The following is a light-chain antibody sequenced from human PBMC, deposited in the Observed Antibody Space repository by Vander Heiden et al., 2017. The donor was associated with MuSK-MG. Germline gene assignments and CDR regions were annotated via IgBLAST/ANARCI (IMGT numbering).Light chain of an antibody. CDR1: QSVSTY. V-gene: IGKV1-39*01. CDR2: TAS. Sequence: DVQMTQSPSSLSAFVRDRVTITCRASQSVSTYLNWYQQKPGKAPTLLIYTASRLQSGVPSRFSDSGSGTDFTLTISSLQFEDFATYYCQQTDITPLTFGGATKVEIK. J-gene: IGKJ4*01. CDR3: QQTDITPLT.